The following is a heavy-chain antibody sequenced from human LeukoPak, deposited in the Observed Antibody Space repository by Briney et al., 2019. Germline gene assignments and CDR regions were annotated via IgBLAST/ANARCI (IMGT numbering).Heavy chain of an antibody. J-gene: IGHJ5*02. CDR3: ARGRIQLWLRWTNNNWFDP. Sequence: ASVKVSCKASGYTFTSYDISWVRQATGQGLEWMGWMNPNSGNTGYAQKFQGRVTMTRNTSISTAYMELSSLRSEDTAVYYCARGRIQLWLRWTNNNWFDPWGQGTLVTVSS. CDR1: GYTFTSYD. V-gene: IGHV1-8*01. D-gene: IGHD5-18*01. CDR2: MNPNSGNT.